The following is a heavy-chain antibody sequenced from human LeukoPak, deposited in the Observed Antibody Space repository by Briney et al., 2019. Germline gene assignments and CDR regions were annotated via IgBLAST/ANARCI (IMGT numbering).Heavy chain of an antibody. J-gene: IGHJ3*01. V-gene: IGHV4-38-2*02. D-gene: IGHD2/OR15-2a*01. CDR1: GSSMSRGCY. CDR3: AGTHYCNEGEPCGAFDV. CDR2: IYYSGTT. Sequence: PSETLSLTCSLSGSSMSRGCYWGWIRQPPGKGLQWIASIYYSGTTWYNPSLRSRVSISVDTSKNRFSLELTSMTAADTAVYYCAGTHYCNEGEPCGAFDVWGQRTMVTVSS.